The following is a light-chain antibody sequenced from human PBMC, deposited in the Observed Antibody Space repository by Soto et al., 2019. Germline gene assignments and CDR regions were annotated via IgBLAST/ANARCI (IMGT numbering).Light chain of an antibody. CDR1: QSVGTN. V-gene: IGKV3-15*01. Sequence: EIVMTQSPATLSVSPGERATLSCRASQSVGTNLAWYQQKPGQAPRLLIYGASTRATGIPARVSGSGSGTDLTLPISSLQSEDFVVYYCQQYYHWPRTFGQGTKLEIK. CDR2: GAS. J-gene: IGKJ2*01. CDR3: QQYYHWPRT.